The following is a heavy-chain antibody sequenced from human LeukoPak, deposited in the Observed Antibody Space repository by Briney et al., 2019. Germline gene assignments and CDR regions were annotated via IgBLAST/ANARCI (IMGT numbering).Heavy chain of an antibody. J-gene: IGHJ6*03. V-gene: IGHV4-59*01. Sequence: PSEPLSLTCTVSGGSISPYYWSWIRQPPGKGLAWIGYIYYSGSTNYNPSLKSRVTISVDTSKNQFSLKLSSVTAADTAVYYCARAFYPGYYSYMAVWGKGTTVTVSS. CDR3: ARAFYPGYYSYMAV. CDR1: GGSISPYY. CDR2: IYYSGST. D-gene: IGHD3-3*02.